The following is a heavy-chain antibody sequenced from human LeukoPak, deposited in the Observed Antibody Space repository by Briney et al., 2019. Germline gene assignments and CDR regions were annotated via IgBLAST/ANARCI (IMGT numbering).Heavy chain of an antibody. CDR3: ARGRTYYGDYGLGWFDP. D-gene: IGHD4-17*01. Sequence: SETLSLTCAVYGGSFSGYYWSWIRQPPGKGLEWIGEINHSGSTNYNPSLKSRVTISVDTSKNQFSLKLSSVTAADTAVYYCARGRTYYGDYGLGWFDPWGQGTLVTVSS. CDR1: GGSFSGYY. J-gene: IGHJ5*02. V-gene: IGHV4-34*01. CDR2: INHSGST.